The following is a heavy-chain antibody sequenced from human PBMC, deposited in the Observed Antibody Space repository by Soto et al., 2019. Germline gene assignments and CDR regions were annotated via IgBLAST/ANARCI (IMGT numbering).Heavy chain of an antibody. CDR3: ATGRGYDSSGYYSLYDPFDY. J-gene: IGHJ4*02. CDR2: INPSGGST. D-gene: IGHD3-22*01. CDR1: GYTFTSYY. Sequence: GASVKVSGKASGYTFTSYYMHWVRQDHGQGLEWMGIINPSGGSTSYAQKFQGRVTMTRDTSTSTVYMELSSLRSEDTAVYYCATGRGYDSSGYYSLYDPFDYWGQGTLVTVSS. V-gene: IGHV1-46*03.